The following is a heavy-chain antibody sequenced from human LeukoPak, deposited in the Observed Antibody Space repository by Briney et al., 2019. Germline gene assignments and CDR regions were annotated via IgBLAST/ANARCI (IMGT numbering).Heavy chain of an antibody. V-gene: IGHV3-21*01. D-gene: IGHD6-19*01. J-gene: IGHJ3*02. CDR3: ARGSSGWVYAFDI. CDR2: ISSSSSYI. Sequence: GGSLRLSCAASGFTFSSYSMNWVRQAPGKGLEWVSSISSSSSYIYYADSVKGRFTISRDNAKNSLYLQMNSLRAEDTAVYYCARGSSGWVYAFDIWGQGTMVTVSS. CDR1: GFTFSSYS.